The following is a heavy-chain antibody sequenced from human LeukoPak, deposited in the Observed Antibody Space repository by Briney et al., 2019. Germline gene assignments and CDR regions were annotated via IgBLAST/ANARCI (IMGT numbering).Heavy chain of an antibody. CDR1: GYTFTSYG. Sequence: ASVKVSCKASGYTFTSYGISWVRQAPGQGLEWMGWISTYNGNTNYAQKLQGRVTMTTDTSTTTAYMELRSLRSDDTAVYYCARSRGYHDAFDVWGQGTMVTVSS. CDR2: ISTYNGNT. V-gene: IGHV1-18*01. CDR3: ARSRGYHDAFDV. J-gene: IGHJ3*01. D-gene: IGHD6-13*01.